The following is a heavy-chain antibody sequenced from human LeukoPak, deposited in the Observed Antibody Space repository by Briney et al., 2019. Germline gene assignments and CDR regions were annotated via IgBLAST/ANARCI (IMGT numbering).Heavy chain of an antibody. CDR2: IYYSGSS. D-gene: IGHD3-3*01. V-gene: IGHV4-39*01. J-gene: IGHJ3*02. CDR1: GGSISSSSYY. Sequence: SETLPLTCTVSGGSISSSSYYWGWIRQPPGKGLEWIGSIYYSGSSYCNPSLKSRVTISVDTSKNLFSLKLSSVTAADTAVYYCARLGVTFDIWGQGTMVTVSS. CDR3: ARLGVTFDI.